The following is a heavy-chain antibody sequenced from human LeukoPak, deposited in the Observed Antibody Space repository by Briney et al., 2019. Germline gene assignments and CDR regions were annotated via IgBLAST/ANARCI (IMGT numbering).Heavy chain of an antibody. J-gene: IGHJ4*02. CDR2: ISGRSGGT. V-gene: IGHV3-23*01. D-gene: IGHD1-1*01. CDR1: GFTFSSYA. Sequence: QPGGSLRLSCAASGFTFSSYAMTWVRQAPGKGLEWVSAISGRSGGTYYADSVKGRFTISRDNSKNTLYLHMNSLRADDTAVYYCARQLEVDYWGXGTLVTVSS. CDR3: ARQLEVDY.